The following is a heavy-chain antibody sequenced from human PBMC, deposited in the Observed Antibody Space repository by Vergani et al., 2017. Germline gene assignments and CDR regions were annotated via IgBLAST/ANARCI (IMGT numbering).Heavy chain of an antibody. CDR3: ARVGLHGYGDYGNWFDP. J-gene: IGHJ5*02. CDR1: GGSISSYY. D-gene: IGHD4-17*01. Sequence: QVQLQESGPGLVKPSETLSLTCTVSGGSISSYYWSWIRQPPGKGLEWIGYIYYSGSTNYNPSLKSRVTISVDTSKNQFSLKLSSVTAADTAVYYCARVGLHGYGDYGNWFDPWGQGTLVTVSS. V-gene: IGHV4-59*01. CDR2: IYYSGST.